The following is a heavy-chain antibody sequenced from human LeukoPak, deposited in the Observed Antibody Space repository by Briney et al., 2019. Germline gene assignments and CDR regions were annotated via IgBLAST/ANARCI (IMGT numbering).Heavy chain of an antibody. J-gene: IGHJ4*02. CDR2: IYTSGST. Sequence: PSETLSLTCTVSGGSISSGSYYWSWIRQPAGTGLEWIGRIYTSGSTNYNPSLKSRVTISVDTSKNQFSLKLSSVTAADTAVYYCASIPTVTTFGVRFDYWGQGTLVTVSS. CDR3: ASIPTVTTFGVRFDY. D-gene: IGHD4-17*01. V-gene: IGHV4-61*02. CDR1: GGSISSGSYY.